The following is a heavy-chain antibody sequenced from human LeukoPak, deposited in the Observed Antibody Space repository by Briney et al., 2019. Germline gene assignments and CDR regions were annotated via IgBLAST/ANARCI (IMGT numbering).Heavy chain of an antibody. CDR2: IKSKTDGGTT. CDR3: TTERLLWFGELWGAFDI. CDR1: GFTFSNAW. D-gene: IGHD3-10*01. V-gene: IGHV3-15*01. Sequence: MPGGSLRLSCAASGFTFSNAWMSWVRQAPGKGLEWVGRIKSKTDGGTTDYAAPVKGRFTISRDDSKNTLYLQMNSLETEDTAVYYCTTERLLWFGELWGAFDIWGQGTMVTVSS. J-gene: IGHJ3*02.